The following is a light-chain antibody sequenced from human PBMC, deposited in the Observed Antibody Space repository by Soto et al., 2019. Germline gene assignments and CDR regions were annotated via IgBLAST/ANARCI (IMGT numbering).Light chain of an antibody. CDR2: EVS. CDR3: SSYGGSNTLV. CDR1: SSDVGGYNY. V-gene: IGLV2-8*01. Sequence: QSALTQPPSASGSPGQSVNIYCTGSSSDVGGYNYLSWYQQHPGKAPKLMIYEVSKRPSGVPDRLSGSKSGNTASLTVSGLQAEHEADYYCSSYGGSNTLVFGGDTKLTVL. J-gene: IGLJ2*01.